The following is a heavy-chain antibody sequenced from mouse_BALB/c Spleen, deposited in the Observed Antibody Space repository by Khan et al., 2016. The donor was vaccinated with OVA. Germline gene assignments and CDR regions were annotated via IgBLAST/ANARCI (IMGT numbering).Heavy chain of an antibody. Sequence: EVQLQESGPGLVKPSQSLSLTCTVTGYSITSDYAWNWIRQFPGNPLEWMGSISYSGTTNYNPSLKRRISITRDPSKNQFFLQLISVTPKDKATYYCTREVRRGDVCYCGVWGAGTTVTVPS. CDR3: TREVRRGDVCYCGV. CDR2: ISYSGTT. V-gene: IGHV3-2*02. CDR1: GYSITSDYA. J-gene: IGHJ1*01. D-gene: IGHD2-14*01.